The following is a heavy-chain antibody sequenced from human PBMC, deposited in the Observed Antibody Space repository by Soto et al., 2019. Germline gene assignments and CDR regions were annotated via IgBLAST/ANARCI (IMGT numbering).Heavy chain of an antibody. CDR1: GFTFGNYW. V-gene: IGHV3-7*03. CDR2: IKEDGSEK. D-gene: IGHD3-3*01. Sequence: EVQLVQSGGGLVQPGGSLRLSCEASGFTFGNYWMSWVRQAPGKGLEWLANIKEDGSEKNYVDAVKGRFTISRDNAKKSLYLEMNSLRAEDTAVYYCASEDDFWSGSENNVFYYLAVWGRGTTVTVSS. J-gene: IGHJ6*03. CDR3: ASEDDFWSGSENNVFYYLAV.